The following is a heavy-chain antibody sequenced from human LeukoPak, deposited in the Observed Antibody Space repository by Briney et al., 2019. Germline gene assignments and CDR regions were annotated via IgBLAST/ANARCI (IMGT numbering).Heavy chain of an antibody. CDR2: IWYDGSNK. CDR3: ARAGNYYDSSGSNNWFDP. V-gene: IGHV3-33*08. Sequence: PGGSLRLSCAASGFTVSGNYMSWVRQAPGKGLEWVAVIWYDGSNKYYADSVKGRFTISRDNSKNTLYLQMNSLRAEDTAVYYCARAGNYYDSSGSNNWFDPWGQGTLVTVSS. J-gene: IGHJ5*02. CDR1: GFTVSGNY. D-gene: IGHD3-22*01.